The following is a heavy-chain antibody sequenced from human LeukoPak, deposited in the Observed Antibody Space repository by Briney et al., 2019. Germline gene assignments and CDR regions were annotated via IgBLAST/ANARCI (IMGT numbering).Heavy chain of an antibody. CDR1: GYSFTSYW. V-gene: IGHV5-51*01. CDR3: ARAVTTRSGIDYYYYMDV. Sequence: GESLKISCKGSGYSFTSYWIGWVRQMPGKGLEWMGIIYPGDSDTRYSPSFQGQVTISADKSISTAYLQWSGLKASDTAMYYCARAVTTRSGIDYYYYMDVWGKGTTVTISS. D-gene: IGHD4-17*01. CDR2: IYPGDSDT. J-gene: IGHJ6*03.